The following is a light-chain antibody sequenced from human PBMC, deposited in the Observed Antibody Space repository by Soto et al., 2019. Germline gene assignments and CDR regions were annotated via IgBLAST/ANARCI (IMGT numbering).Light chain of an antibody. J-gene: IGKJ1*01. CDR3: QQANSFPRT. CDR2: AAS. V-gene: IGKV1D-12*01. CDR1: QAISTW. Sequence: DIQMTQSPSSVSASVGDRVTITCRASQAISTWLAWYQQKPGKAPKLLIYAASNLQTGFPSRFSGSGSGTDFTLTISSLQPEEFATYYCQQANSFPRTFGQGTKVEIK.